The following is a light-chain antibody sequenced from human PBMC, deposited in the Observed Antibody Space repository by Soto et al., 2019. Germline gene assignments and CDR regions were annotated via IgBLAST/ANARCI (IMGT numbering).Light chain of an antibody. J-gene: IGKJ4*01. Sequence: EIVMTQSPATLSVSPGERATISCRASQSVSSNLAWYQQKPGQAPRLLIYGASTRATGIPARFSGSGSGTEFTPTISSLQSEDFALYHCQQHHNWPPFTFGGGTKVEIK. CDR2: GAS. V-gene: IGKV3-15*01. CDR1: QSVSSN. CDR3: QQHHNWPPFT.